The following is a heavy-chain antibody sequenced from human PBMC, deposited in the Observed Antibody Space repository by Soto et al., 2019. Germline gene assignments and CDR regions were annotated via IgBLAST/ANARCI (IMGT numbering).Heavy chain of an antibody. J-gene: IGHJ4*02. CDR1: GFTFSSYG. CDR3: AKDRAWELRLDY. Sequence: GGSVRLSCATSGFTFSSYGMHWVRQAPGKGLEWVAVISYDGSNKYYADSVKGRFTISRDNSKNTLYLQMNSLRAEDTAVYYCAKDRAWELRLDYPGPVTLVPVSS. V-gene: IGHV3-30*18. D-gene: IGHD1-26*01. CDR2: ISYDGSNK.